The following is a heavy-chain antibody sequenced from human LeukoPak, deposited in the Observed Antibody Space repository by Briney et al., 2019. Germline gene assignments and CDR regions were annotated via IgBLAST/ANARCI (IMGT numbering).Heavy chain of an antibody. CDR2: ISYDGSNE. CDR3: AKLPRSSGLPSS. V-gene: IGHV3-30*04. CDR1: GFTFSSYV. J-gene: IGHJ5*02. Sequence: GGSLRLSCAASGFTFSSYVMHWVRQAPGKGLEWVAIISYDGSNEYYADSVKGRFTISRDNSKNTLYLQMNSLRAADTAVYYCAKLPRSSGLPSSWGQGTLVTVSS. D-gene: IGHD3-22*01.